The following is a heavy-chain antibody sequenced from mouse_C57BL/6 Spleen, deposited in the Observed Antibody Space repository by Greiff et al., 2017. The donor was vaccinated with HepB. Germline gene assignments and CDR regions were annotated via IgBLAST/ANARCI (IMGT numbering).Heavy chain of an antibody. J-gene: IGHJ2*01. CDR3: ARGLDDYDQGLFDY. CDR1: GYTFTSYT. V-gene: IGHV1-4*01. Sequence: VKLVESGAELARPGASVKMSCKASGYTFTSYTMHWVKQRPGQGLEWIGYINPSSGYTKYNQKFKDKATLTADKSSSTAYMQLSSLTSEDSAVYYCARGLDDYDQGLFDYWGQGTTLTVSS. D-gene: IGHD2-4*01. CDR2: INPSSGYT.